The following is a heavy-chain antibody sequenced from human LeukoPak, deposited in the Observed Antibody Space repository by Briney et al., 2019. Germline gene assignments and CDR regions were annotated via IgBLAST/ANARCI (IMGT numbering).Heavy chain of an antibody. D-gene: IGHD1-7*01. CDR2: ISSSGSTI. V-gene: IGHV3-48*03. Sequence: GGSLRLSCAASGFTFSSYEMNWVRQAPGKGLEWVSYISSSGSTIYYADSVKGRFTISRDNAKNSLYLQMNSLRAEDTAVYYCAREEEGTLDGFDIRGQGTMVTVSS. CDR1: GFTFSSYE. J-gene: IGHJ3*02. CDR3: AREEEGTLDGFDI.